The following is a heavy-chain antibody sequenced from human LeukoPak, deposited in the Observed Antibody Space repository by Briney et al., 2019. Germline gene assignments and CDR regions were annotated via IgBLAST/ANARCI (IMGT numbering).Heavy chain of an antibody. CDR2: ISSSGSAI. V-gene: IGHV3-48*01. CDR1: GFPLSSYS. J-gene: IGHJ4*02. D-gene: IGHD2-15*01. CDR3: VRVKGSSFDY. Sequence: PGGSLRLSCAASGFPLSSYSINWVRQAPGKGLEWVSYISSSGSAIYYVDSVKGRFTVSRDNAKNSLFLQMNSPRAEDTAVYYCVRVKGSSFDYWGQGALVTVSS.